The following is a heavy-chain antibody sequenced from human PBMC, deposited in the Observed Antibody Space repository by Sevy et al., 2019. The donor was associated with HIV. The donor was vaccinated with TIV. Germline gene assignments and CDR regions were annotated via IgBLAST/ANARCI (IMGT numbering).Heavy chain of an antibody. CDR2: ISNSGTTR. CDR1: GFTFSSYE. D-gene: IGHD4-17*01. J-gene: IGHJ4*02. Sequence: GGSLRVSCAASGFTFSSYEMNWVRQAPGKGLEWVSYISNSGTTRSYSDSVRGRFTISRDNAGNSLYLQMKSLGAEDTAVYYWARDLPPSATTVAHFDYWGQGTLVTVSS. CDR3: ARDLPPSATTVAHFDY. V-gene: IGHV3-48*03.